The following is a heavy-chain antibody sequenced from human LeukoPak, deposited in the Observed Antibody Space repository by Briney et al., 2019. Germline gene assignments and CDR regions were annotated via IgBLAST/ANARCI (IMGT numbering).Heavy chain of an antibody. CDR1: GGSISSSSYY. V-gene: IGHV4-39*01. J-gene: IGHJ4*02. D-gene: IGHD3-10*01. Sequence: PSETLSLTCTVSGGSISSSSYYWGWIRQPPGKGLEWIGSIYYSGSTYYNPYLKSRVTISVDTSKNQFSLKLSSVTAADTAVYYCARGVVRGVVFDYWGQGTLVTVSS. CDR2: IYYSGST. CDR3: ARGVVRGVVFDY.